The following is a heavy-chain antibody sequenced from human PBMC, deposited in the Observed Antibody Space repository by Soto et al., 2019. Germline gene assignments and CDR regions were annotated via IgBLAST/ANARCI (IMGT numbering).Heavy chain of an antibody. CDR3: ATRITVFGLLIPPFDP. J-gene: IGHJ5*02. D-gene: IGHD3-3*01. CDR2: INHTGGT. V-gene: IGHV4-34*01. CDR1: GGSVNGYY. Sequence: PSETLSLTCAVYGGSVNGYYWNWIRQPPGQGLEWIGEINHTGGTHYTPSLKSRVTMSVDTSKNQFSLRLSSVTAADTAIYYCATRITVFGLLIPPFDPWGQGTKVTVSS.